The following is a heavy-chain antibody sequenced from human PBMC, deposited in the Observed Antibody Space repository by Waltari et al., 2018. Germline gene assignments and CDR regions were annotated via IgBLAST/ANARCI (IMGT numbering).Heavy chain of an antibody. CDR2: IYYSGST. D-gene: IGHD3-3*01. CDR1: GGSISSSSYY. Sequence: QLQLQESGPGLVKPSETLSLTCTVSGGSISSSSYYWGWIRQPPGKGLEWIGSIYYSGSTYSNPSLKSRVTISVDTSKNQFSLKLSSVTAADTAVYYCARAFITIFGVVIIPKNWFDPWGQGTLVIVSS. CDR3: ARAFITIFGVVIIPKNWFDP. J-gene: IGHJ5*02. V-gene: IGHV4-39*07.